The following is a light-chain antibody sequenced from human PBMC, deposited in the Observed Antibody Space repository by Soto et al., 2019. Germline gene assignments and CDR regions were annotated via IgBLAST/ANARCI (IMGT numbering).Light chain of an antibody. CDR3: QVWDSSSDHPSYV. J-gene: IGLJ1*01. Sequence: ELTQPPSVSVAPGKTARITCGGNNIGSKSVHWYQQKPGQAPVLVIYYDSDRPSGIPERFSGSNSGNTATLTISRVEAGDEADYYCQVWDSSSDHPSYVFGTGTKLTVL. V-gene: IGLV3-21*04. CDR1: NIGSKS. CDR2: YDS.